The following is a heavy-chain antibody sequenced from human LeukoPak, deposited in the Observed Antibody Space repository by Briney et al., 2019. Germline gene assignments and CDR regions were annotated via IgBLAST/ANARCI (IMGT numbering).Heavy chain of an antibody. CDR1: GASISISNYY. Sequence: SETLSLTCTVSGASISISNYYWGWIRQPPGKGLEWIGSIYFSGNTYYNPSLKSRVTISVDTSKNQFSLKLTSVTAADTAVYYCASHEPRSFYYESSGCYFDYWGQGTLVTASS. V-gene: IGHV4-39*01. J-gene: IGHJ4*02. CDR3: ASHEPRSFYYESSGCYFDY. D-gene: IGHD3-22*01. CDR2: IYFSGNT.